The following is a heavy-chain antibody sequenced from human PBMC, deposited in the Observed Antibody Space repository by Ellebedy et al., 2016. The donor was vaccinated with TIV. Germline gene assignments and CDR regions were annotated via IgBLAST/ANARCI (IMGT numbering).Heavy chain of an antibody. CDR3: VRGAGWVTDY. D-gene: IGHD4-23*01. J-gene: IGHJ4*02. V-gene: IGHV3-7*03. CDR1: GFSFNNYW. CDR2: IKQDGSEQ. Sequence: GESLKISCAASGFSFNNYWMNWARQAPGKGLEWVANIKQDGSEQYYVDSVKGRFTISRDNAKNSLYLQMNRLRGEDTAMYYCVRGAGWVTDYWGQGTLVTVSS.